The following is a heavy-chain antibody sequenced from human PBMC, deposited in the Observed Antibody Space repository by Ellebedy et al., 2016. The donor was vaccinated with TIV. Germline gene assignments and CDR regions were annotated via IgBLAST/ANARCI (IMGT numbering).Heavy chain of an antibody. D-gene: IGHD6-19*01. CDR3: ARPYGSGWLGRSAFDI. V-gene: IGHV4-59*12. Sequence: MPSETLSLTCTVSGVSITTNYWSWIRQTPGKGLEWNGYTYYGGGTNYNPSLKNRLTLSLDTSKNHFSLNLTSVTAADTAVYYCARPYGSGWLGRSAFDIWGQGTMVTVSS. J-gene: IGHJ3*02. CDR2: TYYGGGT. CDR1: GVSITTNY.